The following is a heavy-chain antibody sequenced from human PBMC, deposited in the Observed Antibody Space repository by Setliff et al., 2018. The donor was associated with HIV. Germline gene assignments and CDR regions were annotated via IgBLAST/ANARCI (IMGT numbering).Heavy chain of an antibody. CDR1: RFTFTSAA. D-gene: IGHD3-22*01. V-gene: IGHV1-58*01. Sequence: SVKVSCKASRFTFTSAAVQWVRQARGQRPEWIGWIVVGSGNTKYAKRFQDRVTITRDMSKRTAYMELRSLRSQDTAVYYCAVDLGDYYYDTTDYYYGGGLGYWGQGTRGTVSS. CDR3: AVDLGDYYYDTTDYYYGGGLGY. J-gene: IGHJ4*02. CDR2: IVVGSGNT.